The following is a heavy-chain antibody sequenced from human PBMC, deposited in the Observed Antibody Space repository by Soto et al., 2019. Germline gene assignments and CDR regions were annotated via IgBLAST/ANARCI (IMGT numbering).Heavy chain of an antibody. D-gene: IGHD6-13*01. CDR3: AKLRGTSTWYFDY. V-gene: IGHV3-23*01. CDR1: GFTFSIYA. J-gene: IGHJ4*02. CDR2: ISGSGAST. Sequence: LRLSCAASGFTFSIYAMSWVRQAPGKGLEWVSTISGSGASTNFADSVKGRFTISRDNSKSTLYLQMNSLRAEDTAVYFCAKLRGTSTWYFDYWGQGTLVTVSS.